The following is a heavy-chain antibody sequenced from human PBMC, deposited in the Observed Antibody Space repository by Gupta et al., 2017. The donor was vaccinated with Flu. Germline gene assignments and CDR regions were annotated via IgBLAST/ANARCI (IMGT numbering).Heavy chain of an antibody. CDR3: ARAEAARLSSPFDY. CDR1: GFIFSSYS. D-gene: IGHD6-6*01. V-gene: IGHV3-21*01. J-gene: IGHJ4*02. Sequence: EVQLVKSGGCLVKPGGSLRLSCSASGFIFSSYSMNWVRQAPGKGLEWVSSISSSSSYIYYADSVKGRFTISRDNAKNSLYLQMNRLRAEDTAVYYCARAEAARLSSPFDYGGQGTLVTVSS. CDR2: ISSSSSYI.